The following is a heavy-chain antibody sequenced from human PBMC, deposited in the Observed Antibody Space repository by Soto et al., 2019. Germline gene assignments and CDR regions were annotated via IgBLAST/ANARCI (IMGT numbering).Heavy chain of an antibody. CDR2: IYYSGTT. J-gene: IGHJ5*02. CDR3: ARSVDP. V-gene: IGHV4-28*01. CDR1: GYSISSSNW. Sequence: SETLSLTCAVSGYSISSSNWWGWIRQPPGKGLEWIGYIYYSGTTYYNPSLKSRVTKSVDTSKNQLSLKLTSVTAADTAVYYCARSVDPWGQGTLVTVSS.